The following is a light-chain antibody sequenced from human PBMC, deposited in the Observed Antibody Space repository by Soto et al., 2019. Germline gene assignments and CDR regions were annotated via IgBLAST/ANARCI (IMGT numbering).Light chain of an antibody. Sequence: QSALTQPASVSGSPGQSITISCTGTSSDIGYYDYVSWYQQHPGKAPKLLIRNVRNRPSGVSNRFSGSKSGNTASLTISGLQAEDEADYYCASFTTSTTLVFGGGTQLTVL. CDR2: NVR. J-gene: IGLJ2*01. CDR1: SSDIGYYDY. CDR3: ASFTTSTTLV. V-gene: IGLV2-14*03.